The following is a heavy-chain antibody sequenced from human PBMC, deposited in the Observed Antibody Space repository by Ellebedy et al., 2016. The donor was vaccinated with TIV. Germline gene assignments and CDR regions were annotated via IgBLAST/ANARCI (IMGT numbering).Heavy chain of an antibody. CDR3: ARTSRGFEDFEY. D-gene: IGHD6-13*01. CDR1: GFSISSIYY. CDR2: MYHSGSA. J-gene: IGHJ4*02. V-gene: IGHV4-38-2*02. Sequence: SETLSLTXTVSGFSISSIYYTGWIRQSPDKGLEWIGSMYHSGSANYNPSLKSRVTISLDTYNNQFSLKLSSVTAADTAVYHCARTSRGFEDFEYWGPGTLVTVSS.